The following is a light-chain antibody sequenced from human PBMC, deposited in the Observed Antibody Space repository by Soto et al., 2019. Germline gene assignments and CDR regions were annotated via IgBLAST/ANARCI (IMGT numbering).Light chain of an antibody. Sequence: DIQMTQSPSTLSASVGDRVTITCRASQSISSLLAWYQQKPGKAPRLLIYKASSLESGVASRFSGSGSGTEFTLTISRLQPDDFAPYYCQQYNSYSPFTFGQGTKLEI. J-gene: IGKJ2*01. V-gene: IGKV1-5*03. CDR2: KAS. CDR1: QSISSL. CDR3: QQYNSYSPFT.